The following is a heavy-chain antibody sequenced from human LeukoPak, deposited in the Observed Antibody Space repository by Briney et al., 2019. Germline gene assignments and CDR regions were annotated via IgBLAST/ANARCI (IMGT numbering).Heavy chain of an antibody. CDR1: GGSISSSSYY. D-gene: IGHD6-13*01. Sequence: SETLSLTCTVSGGSISSSSYYWGWIRQPPGKGLEWIGSIYYSGSTYYNPSLKSRVTISVDTSKNQFSLKLSFVTAADTAVYYCARSGAPAATYYFDYWGQGTLVTVSS. CDR2: IYYSGST. J-gene: IGHJ4*02. V-gene: IGHV4-39*01. CDR3: ARSGAPAATYYFDY.